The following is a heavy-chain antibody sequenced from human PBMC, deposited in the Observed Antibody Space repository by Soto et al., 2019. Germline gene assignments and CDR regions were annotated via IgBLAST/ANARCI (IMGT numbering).Heavy chain of an antibody. CDR2: ILHDGSAE. V-gene: IGHV3-30*04. J-gene: IGHJ6*02. Sequence: SCKASGGTFSSYAISWVRQAPGQGLEWMALILHDGSAEYYADSVKGRFTISRDNSKSTLYLQMNSLSAEDTGIYYCARSRDGYSFYFYYGMDVWGQGNTVTVSS. D-gene: IGHD4-4*01. CDR3: ARSRDGYSFYFYYGMDV. CDR1: GGTFSSYA.